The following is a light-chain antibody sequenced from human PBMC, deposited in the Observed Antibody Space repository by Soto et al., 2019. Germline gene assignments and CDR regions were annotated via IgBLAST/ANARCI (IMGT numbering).Light chain of an antibody. Sequence: QSVLTQPRSVSGPPGQSVSISCSGTSSDVGTYNYVSWYQQYPGRVPKLLIYMVSNRPSGVSNRFSGSKSGNTASLTISGLQAEDEADYFCTSPTPGSLYVFGTGTKLTVL. CDR3: TSPTPGSLYV. V-gene: IGLV2-14*01. CDR2: MVS. J-gene: IGLJ1*01. CDR1: SSDVGTYNY.